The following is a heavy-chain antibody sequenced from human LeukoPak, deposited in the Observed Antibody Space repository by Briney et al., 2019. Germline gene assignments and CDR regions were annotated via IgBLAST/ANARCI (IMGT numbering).Heavy chain of an antibody. CDR2: INAGNGNT. V-gene: IGHV1-3*01. J-gene: IGHJ4*02. Sequence: ASVKVSCKASGYTFTSYAMHWVRQAPGQRLEWMGWINAGNGNTKYSQKFQGRVTITRDTSASTAYMELSSLRSEDTAVYYCARELNPCEVAGTPDYWGQGTLVTVSS. D-gene: IGHD6-19*01. CDR3: ARELNPCEVAGTPDY. CDR1: GYTFTSYA.